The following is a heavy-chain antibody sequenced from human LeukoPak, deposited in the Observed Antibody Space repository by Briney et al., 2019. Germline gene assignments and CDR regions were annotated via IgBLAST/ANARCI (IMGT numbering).Heavy chain of an antibody. CDR2: TYYRSKWYH. CDR3: ARERDSSSWFDY. J-gene: IGHJ4*02. CDR1: GDSVSSNSAT. Sequence: SQTLSLTCAISGDSVSSNSATWNWIRQSPSRGLEWLGRTYYRSKWYHDYAVSVKSRITINPDTSRTQVSLQLNSVTPEDTAVYYCARERDSSSWFDYWGQGTLVTVSS. D-gene: IGHD6-13*01. V-gene: IGHV6-1*01.